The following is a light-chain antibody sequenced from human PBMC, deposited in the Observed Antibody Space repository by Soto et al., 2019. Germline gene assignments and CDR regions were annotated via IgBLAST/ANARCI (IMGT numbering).Light chain of an antibody. CDR1: SSDVGGYNY. CDR2: DVS. J-gene: IGLJ2*01. V-gene: IGLV2-14*03. CDR3: SSYTSSKTPI. Sequence: QSALTQPASVSGSPVQSITISCTGTSSDVGGYNYVSWYQQHPGKVPRLMIYDVSNRPSGVSNRFSGSKSGNTASLTISGLQAEDEADYYCSSYTSSKTPIFGGGTKVTVL.